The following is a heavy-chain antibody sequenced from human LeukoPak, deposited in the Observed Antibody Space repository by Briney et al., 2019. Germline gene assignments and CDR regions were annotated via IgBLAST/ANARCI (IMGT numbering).Heavy chain of an antibody. Sequence: GTLTLSCAASGFTFSNAWMTWVRQAQGKGLEWVGSIKSKTDGGTTDYAAPVKGRFIISRDDSKDTLFLQTNSLKTEDTAVYYCTTYAMVYAMNYWGQGTLVTVSS. CDR2: IKSKTDGGTT. J-gene: IGHJ4*02. D-gene: IGHD2-8*01. V-gene: IGHV3-15*01. CDR3: TTYAMVYAMNY. CDR1: GFTFSNAW.